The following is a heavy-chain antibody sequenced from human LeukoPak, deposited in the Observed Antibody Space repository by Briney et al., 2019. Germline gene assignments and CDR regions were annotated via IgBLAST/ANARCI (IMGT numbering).Heavy chain of an antibody. CDR1: GYTFTGYY. CDR3: ARGRGRKFDY. V-gene: IGHV1-8*02. Sequence: GASVKVSCKASGYTFTGYYMHWVRQATGQGLEWMGWMNPNSGNTGYAQKFQGRVTMTRNTSISTAYMELSSLRSEDTAVYYCARGRGRKFDYWGQGTLVTVSS. CDR2: MNPNSGNT. J-gene: IGHJ4*02. D-gene: IGHD2-15*01.